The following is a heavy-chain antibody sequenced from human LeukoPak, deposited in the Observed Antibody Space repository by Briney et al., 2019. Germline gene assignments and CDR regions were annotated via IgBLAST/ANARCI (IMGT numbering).Heavy chain of an antibody. J-gene: IGHJ4*02. CDR3: ATEVTYYYDCSGSPSFDY. Sequence: GGSLRLSCAASGFTFSSYAMSWVRQAPGKGLEWVSAISGSGGSTYYADSVQGRFTISRDNSKNTLYLQMNSLRAEDTAVYYCATEVTYYYDCSGSPSFDYGGQGTLVTVSS. CDR1: GFTFSSYA. V-gene: IGHV3-23*01. CDR2: ISGSGGST. D-gene: IGHD3-22*01.